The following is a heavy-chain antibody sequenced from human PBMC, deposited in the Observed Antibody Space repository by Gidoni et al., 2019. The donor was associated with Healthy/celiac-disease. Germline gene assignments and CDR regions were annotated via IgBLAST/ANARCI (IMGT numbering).Heavy chain of an antibody. D-gene: IGHD6-25*01. J-gene: IGHJ3*02. CDR2: ISSNGGST. Sequence: EVQLVESGGGLVQPGGSLRLSCAASGFTFSSYAMHWVRQAPGKGLEYVSAISSNGGSTYYANSVKGRFTISRDNSKNTLYLQMGSLRAEDMAVFYCARGRVGYFFAFDIWGQGTMVTVSS. CDR1: GFTFSSYA. CDR3: ARGRVGYFFAFDI. V-gene: IGHV3-64*01.